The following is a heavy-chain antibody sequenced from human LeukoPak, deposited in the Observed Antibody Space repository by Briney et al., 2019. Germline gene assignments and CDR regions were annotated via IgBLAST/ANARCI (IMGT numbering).Heavy chain of an antibody. D-gene: IGHD3-9*01. CDR2: INHSGST. CDR1: GGSFSGYY. Sequence: SETLSLTCAVYGGSFSGYYWSWIRQPPGKGLEWIGEINHSGSTNYNPSLKSRVTISVDTSKNQFSLKLSSVTAADTAVYYCARAGVRYFGVDYWGQGTLVTVSS. J-gene: IGHJ4*02. V-gene: IGHV4-34*01. CDR3: ARAGVRYFGVDY.